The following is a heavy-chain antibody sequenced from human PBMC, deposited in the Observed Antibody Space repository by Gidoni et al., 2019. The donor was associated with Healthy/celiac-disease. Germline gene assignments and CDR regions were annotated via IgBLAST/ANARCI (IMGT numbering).Heavy chain of an antibody. CDR1: GGSISSGDYY. CDR2: IYYSGST. D-gene: IGHD5-12*01. CDR3: ARGGSDVDIVGLDWFDP. J-gene: IGHJ5*02. V-gene: IGHV4-30-4*01. Sequence: QVQLQESGPGLVKPSQTLSLTCTVSGGSISSGDYYWSWIRQPPGKGLEWIGYIYYSGSTYYNPSLKSRVTISVDTSKNQFSLKLSSVTAADTAVYYCARGGSDVDIVGLDWFDPWGQGTLVTVSS.